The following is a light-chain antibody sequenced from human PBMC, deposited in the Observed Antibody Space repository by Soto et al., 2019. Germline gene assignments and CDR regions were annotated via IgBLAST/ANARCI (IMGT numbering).Light chain of an antibody. CDR3: SSYTTSSTHWV. Sequence: QSALTQPASVSGSPGQSITISCTGTSSDVGGYNYVSWYQQHPGKAPKLMIYEVSNRPSGVSNRFSGSKSGNTASLTISGLQAXDEADYYCSSYTTSSTHWVFGGGTKLTVL. J-gene: IGLJ3*02. V-gene: IGLV2-14*01. CDR2: EVS. CDR1: SSDVGGYNY.